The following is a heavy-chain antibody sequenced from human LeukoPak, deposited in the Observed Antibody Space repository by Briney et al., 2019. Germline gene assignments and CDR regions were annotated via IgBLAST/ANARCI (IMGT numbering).Heavy chain of an antibody. V-gene: IGHV4-30-4*01. CDR2: IYYSGST. J-gene: IGHJ4*02. D-gene: IGHD3-10*01. CDR3: ARESFYGSGSYPFF. CDR1: GGSISSGDYY. Sequence: KPSETLSLTCTVSGGSISSGDYYWSWIRQSPGKGLEWIGYIYYSGSTYYNPSLKSRVTISVDTSKNQFSLKLSSVTAADTAVYYCARESFYGSGSYPFFWGQGTLVTVSS.